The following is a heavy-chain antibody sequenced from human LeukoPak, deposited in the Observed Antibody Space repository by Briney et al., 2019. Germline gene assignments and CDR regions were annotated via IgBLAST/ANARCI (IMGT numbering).Heavy chain of an antibody. Sequence: GGSLRLSCAASGFTFSSYSMNWVRQAPGKGLEWVSYISSSSSTIYYADSVKGRFTISRDNAKNSLYLQMNSLRAEDTAVYYCASDYYDSSVTSGGVDVYWGQGTMATVSS. V-gene: IGHV3-48*01. CDR2: ISSSSSTI. D-gene: IGHD3-22*01. J-gene: IGHJ3*01. CDR1: GFTFSSYS. CDR3: ASDYYDSSVTSGGVDVY.